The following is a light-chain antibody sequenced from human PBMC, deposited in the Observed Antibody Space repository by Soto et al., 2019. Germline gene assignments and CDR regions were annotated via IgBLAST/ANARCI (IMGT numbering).Light chain of an antibody. CDR3: QQYDNLPRT. V-gene: IGKV1-5*03. Sequence: DIQMTQSPSTLSGSVGDRVTITCRASQTISSWLAWYQQKPGKAPKLLIYKASSLESGVPSRFSGTGSGTEFTLTISSLQPDDIATYYCQQYDNLPRTFGKGTRLEIK. CDR1: QTISSW. J-gene: IGKJ5*01. CDR2: KAS.